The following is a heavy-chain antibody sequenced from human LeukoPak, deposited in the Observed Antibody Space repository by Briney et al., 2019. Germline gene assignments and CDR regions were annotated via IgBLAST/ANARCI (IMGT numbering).Heavy chain of an antibody. V-gene: IGHV1-2*02. CDR1: GYTFTGYY. J-gene: IGHJ5*02. CDR2: INPNSGGT. D-gene: IGHD6-19*01. CDR3: ARGSVAGTNWFDP. Sequence: ASVKVSCKASGYTFTGYYMHWVRQAPGQGREWMGWINPNSGGTNYAQKFQGRVTMTRDTSISTAYMELSRLRSDDTAVYYCARGSVAGTNWFDPWGQGTLVTVSS.